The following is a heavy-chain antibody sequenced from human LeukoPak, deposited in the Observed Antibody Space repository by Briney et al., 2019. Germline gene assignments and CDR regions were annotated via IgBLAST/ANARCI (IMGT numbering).Heavy chain of an antibody. CDR3: AKEPVDTAMVMAFDI. D-gene: IGHD5-18*01. Sequence: GGSLRLSCAASGFTFDDYAMHWVRQAPGKGLGWVSGISWNSGSIGYADSVKGRFTISRDNAKNSLYLQMNSLRAEDTALYYCAKEPVDTAMVMAFDIWGQGTMVTVSS. CDR2: ISWNSGSI. CDR1: GFTFDDYA. J-gene: IGHJ3*02. V-gene: IGHV3-9*01.